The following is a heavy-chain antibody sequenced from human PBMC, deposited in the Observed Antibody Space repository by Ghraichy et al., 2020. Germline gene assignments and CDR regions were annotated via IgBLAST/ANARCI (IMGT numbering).Heavy chain of an antibody. D-gene: IGHD5-12*01. CDR2: IYYTGST. V-gene: IGHV4-30-4*01. J-gene: IGHJ5*02. CDR1: GGSISSGDYY. Sequence: SETLSLTCTVSGGSISSGDYYWSWIRQPPGKGLEWIGYIYYTGSTYYNPSLKSRVTISVDTSKNQFSLKLNSVTAADTAVYYCARAIRVERAEGRANWFAPWGHGTLVTVSS. CDR3: ARAIRVERAEGRANWFAP.